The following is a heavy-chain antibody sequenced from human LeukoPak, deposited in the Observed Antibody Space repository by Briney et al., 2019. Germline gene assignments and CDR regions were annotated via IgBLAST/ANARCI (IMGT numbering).Heavy chain of an antibody. D-gene: IGHD6-19*01. J-gene: IGHJ2*01. CDR3: ARFHSGPSGWYVLWYFDL. Sequence: PSETLSLTCTVFGGSVSSYYWSWIRQPPGKGLEWIGYIYNSENTKYNSSLESRVTISVDTSKNQFFLKLSSVTAADTAVYYCARFHSGPSGWYVLWYFDLWGRGTLVTVSS. CDR2: IYNSENT. V-gene: IGHV4-4*09. CDR1: GGSVSSYY.